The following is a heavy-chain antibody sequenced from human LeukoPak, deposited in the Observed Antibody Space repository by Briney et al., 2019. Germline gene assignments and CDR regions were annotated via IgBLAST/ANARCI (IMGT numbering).Heavy chain of an antibody. Sequence: PGGSLRLSCAASGFTFSTYIMSWVRQAPGKGLEWVSAISGSGASTYYADSVKGRFTISRDNSKNTLYLQMNSLRAEDTAIYYCAKAALRYQLLSSLDYWGQGTLVTVSS. CDR1: GFTFSTYI. D-gene: IGHD2-2*01. V-gene: IGHV3-23*01. CDR3: AKAALRYQLLSSLDY. CDR2: ISGSGAST. J-gene: IGHJ4*02.